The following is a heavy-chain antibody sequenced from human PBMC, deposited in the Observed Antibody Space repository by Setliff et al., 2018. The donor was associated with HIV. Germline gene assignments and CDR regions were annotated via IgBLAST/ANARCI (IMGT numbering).Heavy chain of an antibody. V-gene: IGHV3-72*01. CDR2: SRNKANSYTT. J-gene: IGHJ6*03. D-gene: IGHD3-10*01. CDR1: GFSVSTYW. CDR3: ARGRLLWSGSYYYYYMDV. Sequence: GGSLRLSCAASGFSVSTYWMNWVRQAPGKGLEWVGRSRNKANSYTTEYAASVKGRFTISRDDSKNSLYLQMSSLKTEDTAVYYCARGRLLWSGSYYYYYMDVWGKGTTVTVSS.